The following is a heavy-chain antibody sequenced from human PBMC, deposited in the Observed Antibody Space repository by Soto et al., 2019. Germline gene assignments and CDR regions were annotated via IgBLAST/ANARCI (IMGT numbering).Heavy chain of an antibody. V-gene: IGHV4-39*01. CDR1: GGSISSSSYY. J-gene: IGHJ4*02. Sequence: SETLSLTCTVSGGSISSSSYYWGWIRQPPGKGLEWIGSIYYSGSTYYNPSLKSRVTISVDTSKNQFSLKLSSVTAADTAVYYCARQTRYNWNDDYWGQGTLVTVSS. CDR2: IYYSGST. D-gene: IGHD1-1*01. CDR3: ARQTRYNWNDDY.